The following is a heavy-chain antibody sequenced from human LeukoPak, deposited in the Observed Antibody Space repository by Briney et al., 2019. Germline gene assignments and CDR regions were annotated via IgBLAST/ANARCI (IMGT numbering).Heavy chain of an antibody. V-gene: IGHV4-34*01. CDR1: GGSFSGYY. D-gene: IGHD3-22*01. CDR2: INHSGNC. Sequence: KPSETLSLTCAVYGGSFSGYYWSWIRQSPGKGLEWLGEINHSGNCNYNPSLQSRVTISVDASKNQFFLNVSSVTAADTAVYYRARVKGTYYDKSYYYYGMDVWGQGTTVTVSS. CDR3: ARVKGTYYDKSYYYYGMDV. J-gene: IGHJ6*02.